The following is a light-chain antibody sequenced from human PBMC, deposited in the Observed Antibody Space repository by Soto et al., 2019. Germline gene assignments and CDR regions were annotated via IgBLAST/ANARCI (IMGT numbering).Light chain of an antibody. CDR1: SSDVGSYNF. CDR2: EVT. V-gene: IGLV2-8*01. CDR3: SSYAGSNSPYV. J-gene: IGLJ1*01. Sequence: QSALTQPPSASGSPGQSVTISCTGTSSDVGSYNFVSWYQQHPGKAPKLMIYEVTKRPSGVPDRFSGSKSGNTASLTVSGLQGEDEADYYCSSYAGSNSPYVFGTGTKVTVL.